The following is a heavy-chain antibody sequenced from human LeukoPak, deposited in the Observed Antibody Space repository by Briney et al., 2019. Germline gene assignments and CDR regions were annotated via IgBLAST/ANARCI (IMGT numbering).Heavy chain of an antibody. V-gene: IGHV1-8*01. D-gene: IGHD1-14*01. CDR1: GYTFTTYD. Sequence: ASVNVSCKASGYTFTTYDINWVRQATGQGLEWTGWMNPNSGNTDYAQKFQGRVTMTRNTSISTAFMELKNLRSEDTAVYYSARGPPEHPQGYWGQGTLVTVSS. CDR3: ARGPPEHPQGY. CDR2: MNPNSGNT. J-gene: IGHJ4*02.